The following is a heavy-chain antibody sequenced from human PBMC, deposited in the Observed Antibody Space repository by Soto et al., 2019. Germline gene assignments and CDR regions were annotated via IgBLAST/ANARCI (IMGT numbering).Heavy chain of an antibody. Sequence: SETLSLTCTVSGGSITDYSWVWIRQPAGKGLEWIGRIFSSGSTNYNPSLKGRITMSLDTSKNQFSLKLSSVTAADTAVYFCAREPYDITGNRIDSWGQGIPVTVSS. V-gene: IGHV4-4*07. CDR3: AREPYDITGNRIDS. CDR1: GGSITDYS. D-gene: IGHD3-22*01. J-gene: IGHJ5*01. CDR2: IFSSGST.